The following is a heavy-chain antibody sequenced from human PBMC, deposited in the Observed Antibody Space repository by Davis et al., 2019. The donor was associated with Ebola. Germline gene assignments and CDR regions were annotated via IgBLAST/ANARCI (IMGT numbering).Heavy chain of an antibody. CDR2: IYSGGST. CDR3: ARITKRYYYYGMDV. V-gene: IGHV3-66*01. Sequence: PGGSLRLSCAASGFTVSSNYMSWVRQAPGKGLEWVSVIYSGGSTYYADSVKGRFTISRDNSKNTLYLQMNSLRAEDTAVYYCARITKRYYYYGMDVWGQGTTVTVSS. D-gene: IGHD2-2*01. J-gene: IGHJ6*02. CDR1: GFTVSSNY.